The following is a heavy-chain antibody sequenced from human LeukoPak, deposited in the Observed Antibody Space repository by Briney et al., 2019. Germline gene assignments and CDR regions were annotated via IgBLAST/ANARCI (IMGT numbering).Heavy chain of an antibody. Sequence: SETLSLTCTVSGGSISSSSYYWSWIRQPAGKGLEWIGRIYTSGSTNYNPSLKSRVTMSVDTSKNQFSLKLSSVTAADTAVYYCAREALSRIAAAGKNWFDPWGQGTLVTVSS. CDR2: IYTSGST. D-gene: IGHD6-13*01. J-gene: IGHJ5*02. CDR1: GGSISSSSYY. CDR3: AREALSRIAAAGKNWFDP. V-gene: IGHV4-61*02.